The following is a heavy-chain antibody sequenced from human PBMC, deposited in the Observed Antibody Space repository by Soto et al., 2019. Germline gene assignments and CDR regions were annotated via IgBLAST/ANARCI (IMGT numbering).Heavy chain of an antibody. CDR2: IRSKAYGGTT. D-gene: IGHD5-18*01. CDR3: TRVLERYSYGLAY. V-gene: IGHV3-49*03. J-gene: IGHJ4*02. CDR1: GFTFGAYA. Sequence: PGGSLRLSCTASGFTFGAYAMSWFRQAPGKGLEWVGFIRSKAYGGTTEYAASVKGRFTISRDDSKSIAYLQMNSMKTEDTAVYYCTRVLERYSYGLAYWGQGTLVTVSS.